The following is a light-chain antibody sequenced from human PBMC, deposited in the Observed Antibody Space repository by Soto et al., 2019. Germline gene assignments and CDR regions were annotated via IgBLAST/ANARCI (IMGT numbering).Light chain of an antibody. V-gene: IGKV3-20*01. CDR1: QSVSSH. CDR2: GAS. CDR3: QQYGNSPPLT. Sequence: EIVLTQSPGTLSFSPGERATLSCRASQSVSSHLAWYQQRPGQAPRLLIYGASSRATGIPDRFSGSGSGTDFTLTISRLEPEDFALYYCQQYGNSPPLTFGGGTKVEIK. J-gene: IGKJ4*01.